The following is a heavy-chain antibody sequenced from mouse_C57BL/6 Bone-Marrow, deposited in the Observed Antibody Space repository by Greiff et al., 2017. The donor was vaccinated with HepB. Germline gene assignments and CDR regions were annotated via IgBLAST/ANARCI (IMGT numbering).Heavy chain of an antibody. D-gene: IGHD1-2*01. Sequence: EVKLMESGGDLVRPGGSLKLSCAASGFTFSTSGMSWVRQTPDKRLEWVATINTGGSYTYYADSVRGRFTISKDSAKNTLFLLMSSLRSEDSGIYYCSRDKFGYYFDYWGQGTPLTVSS. CDR2: INTGGSYT. V-gene: IGHV5-6*01. CDR1: GFTFSTSG. CDR3: SRDKFGYYFDY. J-gene: IGHJ2*01.